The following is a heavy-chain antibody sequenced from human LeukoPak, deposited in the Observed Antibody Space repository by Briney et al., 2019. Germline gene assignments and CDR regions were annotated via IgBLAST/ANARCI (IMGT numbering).Heavy chain of an antibody. D-gene: IGHD4-23*01. CDR1: GYSISSGYY. V-gene: IGHV4-38-2*02. J-gene: IGHJ2*01. Sequence: KSSETLSLTCTVSGYSISSGYYWGWIRQPPGKGLEWIGSIYHSGSTNYNPSLKSRVTISVDTSKNQFSLKLSSVTAADTAVYYCATNTRGAPDYGGNSDWYFDLWGRGTLVTVSS. CDR3: ATNTRGAPDYGGNSDWYFDL. CDR2: IYHSGST.